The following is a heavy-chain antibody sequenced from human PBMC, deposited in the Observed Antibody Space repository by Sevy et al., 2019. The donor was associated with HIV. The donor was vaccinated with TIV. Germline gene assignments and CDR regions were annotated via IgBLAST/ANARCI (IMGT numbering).Heavy chain of an antibody. Sequence: GGSLRLSCAASGFTFSSYNMNWVRQAPGKGLEWISSITGDSSYKYDADSVKGRFTISRDNAKNSLYLHMNGLRAEDTAVYYCARDRPTLNYLASSGYNYYLDSWGQGPRVTVSS. V-gene: IGHV3-21*01. CDR3: ARDRPTLNYLASSGYNYYLDS. J-gene: IGHJ4*02. D-gene: IGHD3-22*01. CDR2: ITGDSSYK. CDR1: GFTFSSYN.